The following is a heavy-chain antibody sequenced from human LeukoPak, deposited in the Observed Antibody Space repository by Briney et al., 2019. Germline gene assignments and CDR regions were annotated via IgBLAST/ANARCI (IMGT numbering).Heavy chain of an antibody. D-gene: IGHD2-2*01. CDR2: IYTSGST. J-gene: IGHJ5*02. Sequence: SETLSLTCTVSGGSISSYYWSWIRQPAGKGLEWIGRIYTSGSTNYNPSLMSRVTMSVDTSKNQFSLKLSSVTAADTAVYYCARVSCSSTSCYRFDPWGQGTLVTVSS. V-gene: IGHV4-4*07. CDR1: GGSISSYY. CDR3: ARVSCSSTSCYRFDP.